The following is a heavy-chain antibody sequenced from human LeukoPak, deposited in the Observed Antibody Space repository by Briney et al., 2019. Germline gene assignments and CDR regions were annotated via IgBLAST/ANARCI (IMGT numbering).Heavy chain of an antibody. V-gene: IGHV4-38-2*02. J-gene: IGHJ5*02. CDR1: GYSISSGYY. CDR3: ARSSSSWDWFDP. D-gene: IGHD6-13*01. Sequence: SETLSLTCIVSGYSISSGYYWGWIRQPPGKGLEWIGSIYHSGSSLYNPSLKSRVTISVDTSKNQFSLKLSSVTAADTAVYYCARSSSSWDWFDPWGQGTLVTVSS. CDR2: IYHSGSS.